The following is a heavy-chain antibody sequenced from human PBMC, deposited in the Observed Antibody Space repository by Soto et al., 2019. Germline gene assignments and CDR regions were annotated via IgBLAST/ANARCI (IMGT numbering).Heavy chain of an antibody. V-gene: IGHV4-34*01. Sequence: PSETLSLTCAVYGGSFSGYYWSWIRQPPGKGLEWIGEINHSGSTNYNPSLKSRVTISVDTSKNQFSLKLSSVTAADTAVYYCARGDYDILTGYYSGGDYYYYYGMDVWGQGTTVTVSS. CDR1: GGSFSGYY. J-gene: IGHJ6*02. CDR3: ARGDYDILTGYYSGGDYYYYYGMDV. CDR2: INHSGST. D-gene: IGHD3-9*01.